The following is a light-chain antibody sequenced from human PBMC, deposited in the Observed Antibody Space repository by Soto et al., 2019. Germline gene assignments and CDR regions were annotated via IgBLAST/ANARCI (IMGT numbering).Light chain of an antibody. CDR3: QQFDGALT. CDR1: QSVSSSY. CDR2: GAS. V-gene: IGKV3-20*01. Sequence: EIVLTQSPGTLSLSPGERATLSCRASQSVSSSYLAWYQQKPGQAPRLLIYGASSRATGIPDRFGGSGSGTEFTLTISRLEPEDFAVYYCQQFDGALTFGQGTKVEIK. J-gene: IGKJ1*01.